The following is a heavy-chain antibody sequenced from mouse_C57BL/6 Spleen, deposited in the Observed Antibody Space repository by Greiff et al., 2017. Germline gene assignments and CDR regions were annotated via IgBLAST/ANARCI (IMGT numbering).Heavy chain of an antibody. J-gene: IGHJ4*01. CDR2: IYPGSGNT. D-gene: IGHD1-1*01. V-gene: IGHV1-76*01. CDR1: GYTFTDYY. Sequence: QVQLQQSGAELVRPGASVKLSCKASGYTFTDYYINWVKQRPGQGLEWIARIYPGSGNTYYNEKFKGKATLTAAKSSSTAYMQLSSLTSEDSAVYFCARSVITTVVEGAMDYWGQGTSVTVSA. CDR3: ARSVITTVVEGAMDY.